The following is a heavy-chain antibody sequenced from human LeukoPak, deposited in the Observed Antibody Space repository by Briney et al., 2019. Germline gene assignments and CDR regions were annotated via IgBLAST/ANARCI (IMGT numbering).Heavy chain of an antibody. V-gene: IGHV4-59*11. Sequence: SETLSLTCTASGDSIGSHYWSWIRQPPGKGLEWIGYIFYVGSTNYNPSLKSRVTISVDTSKNQFSLKLNSVTAADTAVYYCARDYYDSRGEAFDIWGQGTMVTVSS. CDR1: GDSIGSHY. CDR2: IFYVGST. D-gene: IGHD3-22*01. CDR3: ARDYYDSRGEAFDI. J-gene: IGHJ3*02.